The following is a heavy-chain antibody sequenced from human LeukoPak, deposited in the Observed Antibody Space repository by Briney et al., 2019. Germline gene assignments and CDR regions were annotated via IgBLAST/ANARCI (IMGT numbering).Heavy chain of an antibody. V-gene: IGHV3-11*01. CDR2: ISISVGTI. Sequence: GGSLRLSCVASGFTFSDYYMSWIRHAPGEGLWWGSYISISVGTIYYADSLKGRVTPSRDTAKSPLYLQMKSLRDEDTAVYYCARGRGATTPFDYWGQGPLVSVSS. CDR3: ARGRGATTPFDY. CDR1: GFTFSDYY. J-gene: IGHJ4*02. D-gene: IGHD5-24*01.